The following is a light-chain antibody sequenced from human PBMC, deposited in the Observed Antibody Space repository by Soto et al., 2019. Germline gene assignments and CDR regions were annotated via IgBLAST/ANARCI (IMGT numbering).Light chain of an antibody. V-gene: IGLV2-8*01. CDR1: SSDVGGYNY. CDR3: SSFAGNNNLV. J-gene: IGLJ2*01. CDR2: EIS. Sequence: QSALTQPPSASGSPGQSVTISCTGTSSDVGGYNYVSWYQQHPGKAPKLMISEISKRPSGVPDRFSGSKSGNTASLTVSGVQADEEADDCCSSFAGNNNLVFGGGTKLTVL.